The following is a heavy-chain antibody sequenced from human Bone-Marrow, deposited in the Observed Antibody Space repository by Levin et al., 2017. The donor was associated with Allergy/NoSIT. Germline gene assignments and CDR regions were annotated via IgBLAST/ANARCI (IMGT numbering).Heavy chain of an antibody. J-gene: IGHJ4*02. D-gene: IGHD3-10*01. CDR2: INPSDGGT. V-gene: IGHV1-46*01. Sequence: GESLKISCKASGYTFTSYYVHWLRQAPGQGLQWMGIINPSDGGTSYAQNFQGRVTMTRDTSTSTFYMELSSLRFEDTAVYYCARLYGAGTGDHWGQGTLVTVSS. CDR3: ARLYGAGTGDH. CDR1: GYTFTSYY.